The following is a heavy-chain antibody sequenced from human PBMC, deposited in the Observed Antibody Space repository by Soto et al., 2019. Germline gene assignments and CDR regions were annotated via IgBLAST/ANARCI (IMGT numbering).Heavy chain of an antibody. CDR2: IFFSGNT. CDR1: GGSILNGGHY. CDR3: ARDNYGGMLDC. V-gene: IGHV4-31*03. J-gene: IGHJ4*02. Sequence: SSETLSLTCTVSGGSILNGGHYWTWIRQHPGKGLEWIGRIFFSGNTHYNPALKSRLTFSPATAKNQFSLKLTSVTAAYTAIYYCARDNYGGMLDCWGPLTLVTVAS. D-gene: IGHD4-17*01.